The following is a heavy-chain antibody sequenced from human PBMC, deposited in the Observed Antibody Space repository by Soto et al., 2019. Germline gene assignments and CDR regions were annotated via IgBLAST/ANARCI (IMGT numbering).Heavy chain of an antibody. V-gene: IGHV4-30-4*01. Sequence: QVQLQESGPGLVKPSQTLSLTCTVSGGSINSDDYYWSWIRQPPGKGLEWIGYIYYSGNTYYNPSLKRRLTISLGTSKYQFSLNLTAVTAADTALYYCARVDIVAAGEPYFAYWGQGTLVTVSS. CDR1: GGSINSDDYY. CDR3: ARVDIVAAGEPYFAY. J-gene: IGHJ4*02. CDR2: IYYSGNT. D-gene: IGHD1-26*01.